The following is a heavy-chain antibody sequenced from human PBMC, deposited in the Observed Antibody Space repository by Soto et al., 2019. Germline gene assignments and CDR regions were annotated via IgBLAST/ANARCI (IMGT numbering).Heavy chain of an antibody. D-gene: IGHD3-22*01. CDR3: AKGRMIVVVIRESYFDY. J-gene: IGHJ4*02. CDR1: GFTFSSYG. Sequence: QPGGSLRLSCAASGFTFSSYGMHWVRQAPGKGLEWVAVISYDGSNKYYADSVKGRFTISRDNSKNTLYLQMNSLRAEDTAVYYCAKGRMIVVVIRESYFDYWGQGTLVTVSS. CDR2: ISYDGSNK. V-gene: IGHV3-30*18.